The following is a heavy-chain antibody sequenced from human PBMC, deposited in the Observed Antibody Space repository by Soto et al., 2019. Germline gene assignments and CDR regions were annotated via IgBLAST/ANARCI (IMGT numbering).Heavy chain of an antibody. CDR3: ARPGRATIFPAANDAFDI. V-gene: IGHV4-31*03. CDR2: IYHSGST. D-gene: IGHD2-2*01. Sequence: PSETLSLTCTVSGGSISSGGYYWSWIRQHPGKGLEWIGYIYHSGSTYYNPSLKSRVTISVDTSKNQFSLKLSSVTAADTAVYYCARPGRATIFPAANDAFDIWGQGTMVTVSS. J-gene: IGHJ3*02. CDR1: GGSISSGGYY.